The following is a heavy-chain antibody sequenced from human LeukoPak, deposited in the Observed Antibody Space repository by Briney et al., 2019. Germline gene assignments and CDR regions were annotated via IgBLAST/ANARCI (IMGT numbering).Heavy chain of an antibody. Sequence: PSGTLSLTCTVAGDSINNTQYYWAWLRQSPGKTLEYIASVYYSGSTYFNPSLKSRVTVSVDRSKNQFSLRLTSVTAADTAIYFCARNVVQCTMTRCPTMPYFDPWGQGALVTVSS. J-gene: IGHJ5*02. D-gene: IGHD3-22*01. CDR2: VYYSGST. V-gene: IGHV4-39*07. CDR1: GDSINNTQYY. CDR3: ARNVVQCTMTRCPTMPYFDP.